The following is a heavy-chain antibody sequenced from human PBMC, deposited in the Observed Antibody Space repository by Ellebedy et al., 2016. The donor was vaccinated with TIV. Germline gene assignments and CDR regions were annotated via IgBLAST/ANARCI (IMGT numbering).Heavy chain of an antibody. D-gene: IGHD2-21*01. Sequence: LSLTCAASGFTVSSNYMSWVRQAPGKGLEWVALIWYDGTKKFYAESVKGRFTISRDNSKNTLYLQMNSLRAEDTAVYYCAKYTGQGEFDFWGQGTMVTVS. J-gene: IGHJ3*01. V-gene: IGHV3-33*06. CDR2: IWYDGTKK. CDR1: GFTVSSNY. CDR3: AKYTGQGEFDF.